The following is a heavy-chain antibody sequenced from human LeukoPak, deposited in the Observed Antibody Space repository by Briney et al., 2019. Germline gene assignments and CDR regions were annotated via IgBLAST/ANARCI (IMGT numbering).Heavy chain of an antibody. CDR1: GFIFSNAW. CDR2: IKSKTDGGTT. Sequence: GGSLRLSCAASGFIFSNAWMTWVRQAPGKGLEWVGRIKSKTDGGTTDYAAPVKGRFSISRDDSKNTLYLQMNSLKTEDTAVYYCTTCLGLGRNPDFDYWGQGTLVTVSS. D-gene: IGHD6-19*01. V-gene: IGHV3-15*01. CDR3: TTCLGLGRNPDFDY. J-gene: IGHJ4*02.